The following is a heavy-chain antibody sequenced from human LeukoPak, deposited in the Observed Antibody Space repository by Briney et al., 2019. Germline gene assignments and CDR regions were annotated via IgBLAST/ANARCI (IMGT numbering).Heavy chain of an antibody. CDR3: AKDQGSSFLDY. Sequence: GGSLRLSCAASGFTFSSYWMSWVRQAPGKGLEWVANIKQDGSEKYYADSVKGRFTISRDNSKNTLYLQMNSLRAEDTAVYYCAKDQGSSFLDYWGQGTPVTVSS. CDR2: IKQDGSEK. V-gene: IGHV3-7*01. J-gene: IGHJ4*02. D-gene: IGHD6-6*01. CDR1: GFTFSSYW.